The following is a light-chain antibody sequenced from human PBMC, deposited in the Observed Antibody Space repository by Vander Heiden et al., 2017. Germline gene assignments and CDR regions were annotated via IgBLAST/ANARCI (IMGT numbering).Light chain of an antibody. CDR2: KDS. Sequence: SYELTQPPAVSVSPGQTARITCSGDALPKQYAYWYQQKPGQAPVLVIYKDSERPSGIPVRFSGSSSGTTVTLTISGVQAEDEADYYCQSADSSGTPWVFGGGTKLTVL. CDR1: ALPKQY. CDR3: QSADSSGTPWV. J-gene: IGLJ2*01. V-gene: IGLV3-25*03.